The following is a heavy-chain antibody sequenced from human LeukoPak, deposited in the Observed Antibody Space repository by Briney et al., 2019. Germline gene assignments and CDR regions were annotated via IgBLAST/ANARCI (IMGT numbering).Heavy chain of an antibody. V-gene: IGHV3-23*01. CDR1: GFTFSSYA. CDR3: SVMQRYYVGSGYWVQ. Sequence: GGSLRLSCEASGFTFSSYAMSWVRQAPGKGLEWVSGISTNGGSTSYADSVKGRLTISRDNPRNMLYMEMNSLRAEDTAVYYCSVMQRYYVGSGYWVQWGQGTLVTVSS. D-gene: IGHD3-22*01. J-gene: IGHJ4*02. CDR2: ISTNGGST.